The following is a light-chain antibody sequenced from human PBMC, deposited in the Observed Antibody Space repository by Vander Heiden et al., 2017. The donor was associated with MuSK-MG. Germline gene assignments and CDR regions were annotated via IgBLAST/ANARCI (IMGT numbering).Light chain of an antibody. V-gene: IGKV3-20*01. CDR1: QSVSSCY. CDR3: QQYGSSPRT. Sequence: EIVLTQPPGSLSVSAGERVTLSCRASQSVSSCYLAWYQQKPGQAPRLLNYGATSRATGIPDRCSGSESGTDFTITISRLAPEDFAVYYCQQYGSSPRTFGQGTKVEIK. CDR2: GAT. J-gene: IGKJ1*01.